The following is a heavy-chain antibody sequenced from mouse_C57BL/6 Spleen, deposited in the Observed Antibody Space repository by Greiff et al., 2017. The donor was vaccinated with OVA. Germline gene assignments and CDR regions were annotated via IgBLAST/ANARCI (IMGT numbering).Heavy chain of an antibody. CDR3: ASLSYYSNSYYFDY. J-gene: IGHJ2*01. V-gene: IGHV3-6*01. CDR2: ISYDGSN. D-gene: IGHD2-5*01. CDR1: GYSITSGYY. Sequence: EVQRVESGPGLVKPSQSLSLTCSVTGYSITSGYYWNWIRQFPGNKLEWMGYISYDGSNNYNPSLKNRISITRDTSKNQFFLKLNSVTTEDTATYYCASLSYYSNSYYFDYWGQGTTLTVSS.